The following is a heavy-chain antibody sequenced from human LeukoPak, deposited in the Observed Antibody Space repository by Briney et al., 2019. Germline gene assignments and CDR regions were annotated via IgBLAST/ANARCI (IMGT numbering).Heavy chain of an antibody. CDR3: ARAYIVVVPAWTGYGMDV. CDR1: GGSISSGGYS. V-gene: IGHV4-34*01. CDR2: INHSGST. J-gene: IGHJ6*02. D-gene: IGHD2-2*01. Sequence: PSETLSLTCAVSGGSISSGGYSWSWIRQPPGKGLEWIGEINHSGSTNYNPSLKSRVTISVDTSKNQFSLKLSSVTAADTAVYYCARAYIVVVPAWTGYGMDVWGQGTTVTVSS.